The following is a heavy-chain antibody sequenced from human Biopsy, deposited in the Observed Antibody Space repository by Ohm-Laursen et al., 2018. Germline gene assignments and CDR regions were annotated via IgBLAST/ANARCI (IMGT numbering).Heavy chain of an antibody. Sequence: TLSLTCYVSGGDINNYYWSWIRQPAGKGLEWIGRIYPGGSTNYNPSLKSRVTMSVDTSKKQLSLRLRSVTAADTAIYYCAKGRVGNSGSLDIWGHGTMVTVSS. CDR1: GGDINNYY. D-gene: IGHD1-1*01. V-gene: IGHV4-4*07. CDR2: IYPGGST. J-gene: IGHJ3*02. CDR3: AKGRVGNSGSLDI.